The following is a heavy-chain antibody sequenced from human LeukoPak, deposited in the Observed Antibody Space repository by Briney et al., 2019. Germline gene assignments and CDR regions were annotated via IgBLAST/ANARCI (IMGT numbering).Heavy chain of an antibody. V-gene: IGHV1-69*13. CDR1: GGTFSSYA. CDR3: ARGSVGSYYYYYGMDV. Sequence: RASVKVSCKASGGTFSSYAISWVRQAPGQGLEWMGGIIPIFGTANYAQKFQGRVTITADESTSTAYMELSSLRSEDTAVYYCARGSVGSYYYYYGMDVWGQGTTVTVS. J-gene: IGHJ6*02. CDR2: IIPIFGTA. D-gene: IGHD1-26*01.